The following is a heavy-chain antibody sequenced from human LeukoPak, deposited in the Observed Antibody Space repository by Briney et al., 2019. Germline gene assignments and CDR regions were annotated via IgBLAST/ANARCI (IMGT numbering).Heavy chain of an antibody. V-gene: IGHV3-33*01. CDR1: GFTFSTSA. J-gene: IGHJ4*02. Sequence: GGSLRLSCAASGFTFSTSAMHWVRQAPGKGLEWVAVIWYDGSNKHYAESVKGRFSISRDNSKNTLYLQMNSLRAEDTAVYYCARTSRDYGQPFDYWGQGTLVTVSS. D-gene: IGHD3-10*01. CDR3: ARTSRDYGQPFDY. CDR2: IWYDGSNK.